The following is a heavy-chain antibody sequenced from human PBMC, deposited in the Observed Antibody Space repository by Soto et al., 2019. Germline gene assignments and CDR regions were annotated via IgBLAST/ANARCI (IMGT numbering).Heavy chain of an antibody. CDR3: ARDAYYYGSRSYYNDMS. Sequence: GGSLRLSCAASGFTFSSYAMHWVRQAPGKGLEWVAVISYDGSNKYYADSVKGRFTISRDNSKNTLYLQMNSLRAEDTAVYYCARDAYYYGSRSYYNDMSWGQGTLVTVSS. CDR2: ISYDGSNK. J-gene: IGHJ4*02. V-gene: IGHV3-30-3*01. CDR1: GFTFSSYA. D-gene: IGHD3-10*01.